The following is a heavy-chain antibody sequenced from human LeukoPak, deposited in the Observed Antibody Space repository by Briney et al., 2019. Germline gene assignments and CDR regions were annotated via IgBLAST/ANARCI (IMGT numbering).Heavy chain of an antibody. Sequence: GGSLRLSCAASGFIFSSYAMSWVRQAPGKGLEWVSVIRGSGDSTCYADSAKGRFTISRDNSKNTLYLQVKSLRAEDTAVYYCARSSGLGYYCSGDFCYRSLTDWGQGTLVTVSS. CDR2: IRGSGDST. CDR1: GFIFSSYA. CDR3: ARSSGLGYYCSGDFCYRSLTD. V-gene: IGHV3-23*01. D-gene: IGHD2-21*01. J-gene: IGHJ4*02.